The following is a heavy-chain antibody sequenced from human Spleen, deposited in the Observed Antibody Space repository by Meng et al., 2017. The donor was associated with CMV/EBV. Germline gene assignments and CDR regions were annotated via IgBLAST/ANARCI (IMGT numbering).Heavy chain of an antibody. CDR3: AKDRDTIFGVDQHHYYYYAMDV. J-gene: IGHJ6*02. Sequence: GESLKISCAASGFTFRSYDMHWVRQGTGKGLEWVSAIGTAGDTYYAGSVKGRFTIPRENAKNSLYLQMNSLRAGDTAVYYCAKDRDTIFGVDQHHYYYYAMDVWGQGTTVTVSS. V-gene: IGHV3-13*01. CDR2: IGTAGDT. CDR1: GFTFRSYD. D-gene: IGHD3-3*01.